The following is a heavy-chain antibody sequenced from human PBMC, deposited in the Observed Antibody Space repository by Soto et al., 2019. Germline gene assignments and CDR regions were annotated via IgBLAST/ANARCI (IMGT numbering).Heavy chain of an antibody. V-gene: IGHV3-23*01. Sequence: SLRLSCAASGFTFSSYAMSWVRQAPGKGLEWVSAISGSGGSTYYADSVKGRFTISRDNSKNTLYLQMNSLRAEDTAVYYCAKDRTPHNWNYGREFDPWGQGTMVTVSS. CDR3: AKDRTPHNWNYGREFDP. J-gene: IGHJ5*02. CDR2: ISGSGGST. CDR1: GFTFSSYA. D-gene: IGHD1-7*01.